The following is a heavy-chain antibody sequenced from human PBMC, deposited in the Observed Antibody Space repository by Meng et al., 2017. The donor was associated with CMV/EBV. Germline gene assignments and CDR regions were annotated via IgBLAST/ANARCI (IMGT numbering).Heavy chain of an antibody. J-gene: IGHJ5*02. Sequence: LSCAASGVTFSSYWMLWVRQAPGKGLVGVSRINSDGSSTSYADSVKGRFTISRDNAKNTLYLQMNSLRAEDTAVYYCARGRHTFGWSWGQGTLVTVSS. CDR2: INSDGSST. CDR3: ARGRHTFGWS. V-gene: IGHV3-74*01. D-gene: IGHD3-16*01. CDR1: GVTFSSYW.